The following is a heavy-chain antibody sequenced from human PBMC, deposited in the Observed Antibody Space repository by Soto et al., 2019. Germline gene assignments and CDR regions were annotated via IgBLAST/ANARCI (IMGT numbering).Heavy chain of an antibody. CDR2: INAGNGNT. D-gene: IGHD3-9*01. Sequence: QVQLVQSGAEEKKPGASVKVSCKASGYTFTSYAMHWVRQAPGQRLEWMGWINAGNGNTKYSQKFQGRVTITRDTSASTAYMELSSLRSDDTAVYYCARGAPILTDYWGQGTLVTVSS. J-gene: IGHJ4*02. CDR3: ARGAPILTDY. CDR1: GYTFTSYA. V-gene: IGHV1-3*05.